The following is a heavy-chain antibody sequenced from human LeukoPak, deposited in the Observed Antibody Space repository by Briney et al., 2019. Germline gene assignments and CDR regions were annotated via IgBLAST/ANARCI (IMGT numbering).Heavy chain of an antibody. CDR2: IYGDNT. J-gene: IGHJ4*02. CDR1: GFTVSSNS. V-gene: IGHV3-53*01. Sequence: GGSLRLSCTGSGFTVSSNSMSWVRQAPGKGLEWVSFIYGDNTHYSDSVKGRFTISRDNSKNTLYLQMNSLRAEDTAVYYCARRAGAYSHPYDYWGQGTLVNVSS. CDR3: ARRAGAYSHPYDY. D-gene: IGHD4/OR15-4a*01.